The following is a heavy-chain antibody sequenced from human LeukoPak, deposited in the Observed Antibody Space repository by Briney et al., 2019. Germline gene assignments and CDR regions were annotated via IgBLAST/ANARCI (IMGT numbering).Heavy chain of an antibody. V-gene: IGHV3-48*01. Sequence: GGSLRLSCAASGFTFSNDGINWIRQAPGKGLEWVAYISSSGRTTYYADSVKGRFTISRDDAKNSVHLQMDSLRTEETAVYFCARARAFVWGSYRYIPYYFGPWGQGTLVTVSS. J-gene: IGHJ5*02. CDR1: GFTFSNDG. CDR2: ISSSGRTT. CDR3: ARARAFVWGSYRYIPYYFGP. D-gene: IGHD3-16*02.